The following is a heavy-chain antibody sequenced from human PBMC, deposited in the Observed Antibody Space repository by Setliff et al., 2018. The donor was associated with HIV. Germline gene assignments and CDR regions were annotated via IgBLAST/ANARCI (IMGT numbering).Heavy chain of an antibody. CDR2: INPSDNRT. J-gene: IGHJ4*02. D-gene: IGHD3-16*02. CDR1: GYTFNNYY. Sequence: ASVKVSCKASGYTFNNYYMHWVRQAPGQGLEWMGIINPSDNRTYYAQKFQGRVTMTRDRSTSSVYMELRSLRSEDTAVYYCARAYYDSVWGSHRYRFYYFDYWGQGSLVTVSS. V-gene: IGHV1-46*02. CDR3: ARAYYDSVWGSHRYRFYYFDY.